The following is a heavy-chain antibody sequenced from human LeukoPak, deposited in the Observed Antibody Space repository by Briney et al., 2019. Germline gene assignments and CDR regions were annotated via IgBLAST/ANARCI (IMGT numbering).Heavy chain of an antibody. CDR1: GGSISSGSYY. Sequence: SETLSLTCTVSGGSISSGSYYWSWIRQPAGKGLECIVRIYSSGSTNDNPSLKRRVTISVATSKNQFSLKLSSVTAADTAVYYCARDIVVVAATNYYYYYYMDVWGKGTTVTISS. CDR3: ARDIVVVAATNYYYYYYMDV. J-gene: IGHJ6*03. D-gene: IGHD2-15*01. V-gene: IGHV4-61*02. CDR2: IYSSGST.